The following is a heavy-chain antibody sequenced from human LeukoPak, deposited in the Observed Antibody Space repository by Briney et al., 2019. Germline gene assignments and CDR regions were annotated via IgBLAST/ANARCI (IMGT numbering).Heavy chain of an antibody. CDR2: IYYSGST. CDR3: ARGRLGGVFDY. CDR1: GGSISSYY. J-gene: IGHJ4*02. Sequence: SETLSLTCTASGGSISSYYWSWIRQPPGKGLEWIGYIYYSGSTNCNPSLKSRVTISVDTSKNQFSLKLSSVTAADTAVYYCARGRLGGVFDYWGQGTLVTVSS. D-gene: IGHD3-16*01. V-gene: IGHV4-59*01.